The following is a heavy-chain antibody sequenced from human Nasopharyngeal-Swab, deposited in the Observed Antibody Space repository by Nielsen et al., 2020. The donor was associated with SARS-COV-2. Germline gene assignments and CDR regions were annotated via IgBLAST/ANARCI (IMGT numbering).Heavy chain of an antibody. Sequence: SVKVSCKASGGTFSSYAISWVRQAPGQGLEWMGGIIPIFGTANYAQKFQGRVTITADESTSTAYMELSSLRSEDTAVYYCARDLMRNIAAAGMVYWGQGTLVTVSS. J-gene: IGHJ4*02. CDR3: ARDLMRNIAAAGMVY. CDR2: IIPIFGTA. D-gene: IGHD6-13*01. CDR1: GGTFSSYA. V-gene: IGHV1-69*13.